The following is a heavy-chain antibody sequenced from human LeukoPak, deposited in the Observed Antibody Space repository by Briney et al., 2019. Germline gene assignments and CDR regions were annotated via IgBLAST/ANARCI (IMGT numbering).Heavy chain of an antibody. Sequence: GGSLRLSCAASGFTFRSYSMNWVRQAPGKGLEWVSSISSSSSYIYYADSVKGRFTISRDNAKNSLYLQMNGLRAEDTAVYYCARDPLSGDTGVDYWGQGTLVTVSS. CDR3: ARDPLSGDTGVDY. CDR1: GFTFRSYS. J-gene: IGHJ4*02. D-gene: IGHD7-27*01. V-gene: IGHV3-21*01. CDR2: ISSSSSYI.